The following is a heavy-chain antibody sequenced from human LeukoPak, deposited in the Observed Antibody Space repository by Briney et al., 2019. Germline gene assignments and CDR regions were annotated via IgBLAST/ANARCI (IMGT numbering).Heavy chain of an antibody. CDR2: IYTAGST. V-gene: IGHV3-53*01. J-gene: IGHJ4*02. CDR1: GFTVSSNY. Sequence: PGGSLRLSCAASGFTVSSNYMSWVRQAPGKGLEWVSVIYTAGSTYYADSVKGRFTISRDISKNTLYLQMNSLRAEDTAVYYCARDPAAGSDYFDYWGQGTLVTVSS. CDR3: ARDPAAGSDYFDY. D-gene: IGHD6-13*01.